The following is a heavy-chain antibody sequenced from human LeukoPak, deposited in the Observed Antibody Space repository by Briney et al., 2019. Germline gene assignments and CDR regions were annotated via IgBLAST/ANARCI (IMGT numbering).Heavy chain of an antibody. V-gene: IGHV1-18*01. D-gene: IGHD1-26*01. CDR1: GYTFTSYG. J-gene: IGHJ3*02. Sequence: ASVKVSCKASGYTFTSYGISWVRQAPGQGLEWMGWISAYNGNTNYAQKLQGRVTMTTDTSTSTAYMELRSPRSDDTAVYYCARDLPRIVGATHAFDIWGQGTMVTVSS. CDR2: ISAYNGNT. CDR3: ARDLPRIVGATHAFDI.